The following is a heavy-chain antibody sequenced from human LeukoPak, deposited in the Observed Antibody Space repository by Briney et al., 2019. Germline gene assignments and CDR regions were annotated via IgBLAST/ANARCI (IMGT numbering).Heavy chain of an antibody. J-gene: IGHJ3*02. Sequence: ASVKVSCKASGYTFTSYGISWVRQAPGQGLEWMGWISAYNGNTNYAQKLQGRVTMTTDTSTSTAYMELRSLRSDDTAVYYCARRDYDFWSGYPSSAFDIWGQGTVVTVSS. CDR3: ARRDYDFWSGYPSSAFDI. V-gene: IGHV1-18*01. CDR1: GYTFTSYG. CDR2: ISAYNGNT. D-gene: IGHD3-3*01.